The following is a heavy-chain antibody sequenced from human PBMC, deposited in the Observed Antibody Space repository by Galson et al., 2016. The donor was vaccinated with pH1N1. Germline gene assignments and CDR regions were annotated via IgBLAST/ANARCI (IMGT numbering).Heavy chain of an antibody. J-gene: IGHJ4*02. CDR3: AKMARTSGPDSEYYFDF. V-gene: IGHV4-38-2*01. CDR1: GYSITRGYY. Sequence: SETLSLTCGVSGYSITRGYYWGWIRQPPGKGLEWIGTIHHTGNTDYNPSLKNRLTISLDPSKNQFSLKLISVTAADTAMYYCAKMARTSGPDSEYYFDFWGQGMLVTVSS. D-gene: IGHD1-1*01. CDR2: IHHTGNT.